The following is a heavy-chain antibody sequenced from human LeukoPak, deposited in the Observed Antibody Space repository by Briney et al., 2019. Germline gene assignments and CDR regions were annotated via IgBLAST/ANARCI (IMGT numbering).Heavy chain of an antibody. CDR3: AKEKRYFDWLLSMAFWFDP. CDR1: GFTFSSYG. J-gene: IGHJ5*02. D-gene: IGHD3-9*01. V-gene: IGHV3-30*02. CDR2: IRYDGSNK. Sequence: GGSLRLSCAASGFTFSSYGMHWVRQAPGKGLEWVAFIRYDGSNKYYADSVKGRFTISRDNSKNTLYLQMNSLRAEDTAVYYCAKEKRYFDWLLSMAFWFDPWGQGTLVTVSS.